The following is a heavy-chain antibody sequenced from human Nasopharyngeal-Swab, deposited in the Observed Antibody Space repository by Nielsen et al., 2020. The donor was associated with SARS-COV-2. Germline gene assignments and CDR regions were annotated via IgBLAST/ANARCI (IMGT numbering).Heavy chain of an antibody. CDR2: ISYDGSNK. D-gene: IGHD3-16*01. Sequence: LKISCAASGFTFSSYAMHWVRQAPGKGLEWMTLISYDGSNKYYADSVKGRFTISRDNSKNTLYLQMNSLRAEDTAVYYCARDFGDWGQGTLVTVSS. CDR3: ARDFGD. V-gene: IGHV3-30*04. J-gene: IGHJ4*02. CDR1: GFTFSSYA.